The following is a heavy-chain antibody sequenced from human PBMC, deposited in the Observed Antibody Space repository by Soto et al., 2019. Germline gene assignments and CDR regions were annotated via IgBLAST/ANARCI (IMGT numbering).Heavy chain of an antibody. D-gene: IGHD6-19*01. J-gene: IGHJ6*02. CDR3: ARDFGSGWYYYYYYGMDV. CDR2: IWYDGSNK. Sequence: PGGSLRLSCAASGFTFSSYGMHWVRQAPGKGLEWVAVIWYDGSNKYYADSVKGRFTISRDNSKNTLYLQMNSLRAEDTAVYYCARDFGSGWYYYYYYGMDVWGQGTTVTVSS. V-gene: IGHV3-33*01. CDR1: GFTFSSYG.